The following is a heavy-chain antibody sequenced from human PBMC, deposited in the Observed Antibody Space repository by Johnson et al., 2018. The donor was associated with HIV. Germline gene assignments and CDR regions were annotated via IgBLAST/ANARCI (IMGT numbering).Heavy chain of an antibody. CDR2: ISYDGSNK. CDR3: AKEGWAAAQEGWGAFDI. V-gene: IGHV3-30*18. J-gene: IGHJ3*02. Sequence: QVQLVESGGGLVQPGGSLRLSCAASGFTFSSYGMHWVRQAAGKGLEWVAVISYDGSNKYYADSVKGRFTISRDNSKNTLYLQMNSLRAEDTAVYYCAKEGWAAAQEGWGAFDIWGQGTMVTVSS. D-gene: IGHD6-13*01. CDR1: GFTFSSYG.